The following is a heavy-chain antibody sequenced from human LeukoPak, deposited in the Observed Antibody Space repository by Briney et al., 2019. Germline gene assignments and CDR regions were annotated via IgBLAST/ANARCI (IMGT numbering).Heavy chain of an antibody. D-gene: IGHD6-13*01. Sequence: GGSLRLSCAASGFTFSSHSMSWVRQAPGKGLEWGSYIGSSSSYRYYADSVKGRLTISRDNAKNSLYMQMNSLRAEDTAVYYCARDRSSSGWYERPFDYWGQGTLVTVSS. CDR1: GFTFSSHS. J-gene: IGHJ4*02. V-gene: IGHV3-21*01. CDR2: IGSSSSYR. CDR3: ARDRSSSGWYERPFDY.